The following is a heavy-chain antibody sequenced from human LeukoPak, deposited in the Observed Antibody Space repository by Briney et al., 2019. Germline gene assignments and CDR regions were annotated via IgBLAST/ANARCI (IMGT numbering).Heavy chain of an antibody. Sequence: GGSLRLSCAASGFTFSSYAMSWVRQAPGKGLEWVSAISGSGGSTYYADSVKGRFTISRDNSKNTLYLQMNSLRAEDTAVYYCARDRAVTTSMSPKGYWGQGTLVTVSS. J-gene: IGHJ4*02. CDR1: GFTFSSYA. D-gene: IGHD4-11*01. CDR3: ARDRAVTTSMSPKGY. CDR2: ISGSGGST. V-gene: IGHV3-23*01.